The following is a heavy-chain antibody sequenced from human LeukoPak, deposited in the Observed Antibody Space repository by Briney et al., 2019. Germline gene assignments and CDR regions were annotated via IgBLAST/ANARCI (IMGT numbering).Heavy chain of an antibody. V-gene: IGHV3-21*01. CDR1: GFTFNGYS. J-gene: IGHJ4*02. Sequence: GGSLRLSCAASGFTFNGYSMNWVRQAPGKGLEWVSSISSSSSYIYYADSVKGRFTISRDNAKNSLYLQMNSLRAEDTAVYYCASGLWFGELLTRFDYWGQGTLVTVSS. CDR2: ISSSSSYI. D-gene: IGHD3-10*01. CDR3: ASGLWFGELLTRFDY.